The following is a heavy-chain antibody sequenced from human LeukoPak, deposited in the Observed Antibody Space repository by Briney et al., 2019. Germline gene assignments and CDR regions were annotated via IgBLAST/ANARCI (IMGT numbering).Heavy chain of an antibody. CDR2: INHSGST. CDR1: GGSFSGYY. V-gene: IGHV4-34*01. Sequence: SETLSLTCAVYGGSFSGYYWSWIRQPPGKGLEWIGEINHSGSTNYNPSLKSRVTISVDTSKNQFSLKLSSVTAADTAVYYCARHGRTYYDFWSGYQWAPWPSHPFDYWGQGTLVTVSS. CDR3: ARHGRTYYDFWSGYQWAPWPSHPFDY. J-gene: IGHJ4*02. D-gene: IGHD3-3*01.